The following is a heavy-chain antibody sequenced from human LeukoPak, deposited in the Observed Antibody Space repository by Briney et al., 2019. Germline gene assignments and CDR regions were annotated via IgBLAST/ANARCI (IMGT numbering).Heavy chain of an antibody. Sequence: PGGSLRLSCAASGFTFSSYAMHWVRQAPGMGLEWVSLISYDGITEGYSDSVKGRFTISRDNFKNTLFLQMNSLRAEVTAVYYCARRAGAYSHPYDYWGQGTLVTVSS. V-gene: IGHV3-30*04. CDR2: ISYDGITE. CDR1: GFTFSSYA. D-gene: IGHD4/OR15-4a*01. J-gene: IGHJ4*02. CDR3: ARRAGAYSHPYDY.